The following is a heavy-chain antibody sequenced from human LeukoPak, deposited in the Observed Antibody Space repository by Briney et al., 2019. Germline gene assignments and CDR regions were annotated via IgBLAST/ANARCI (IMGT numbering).Heavy chain of an antibody. D-gene: IGHD4-11*01. CDR3: ARDWIDYSLDY. V-gene: IGHV4-38-2*02. CDR1: GYSISSAYY. CDR2: IYHSGST. Sequence: SETLSLTCAVSGYSISSAYYWGWIRQPPGKGLEWIGNIYHSGSTHYNPSLQSRVTISLDTSKNQFSLNLTSVTAADTAVYYCARDWIDYSLDYWGQGTLVTVSS. J-gene: IGHJ4*02.